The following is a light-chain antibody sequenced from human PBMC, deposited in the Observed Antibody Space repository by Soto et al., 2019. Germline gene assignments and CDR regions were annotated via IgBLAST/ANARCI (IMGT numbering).Light chain of an antibody. J-gene: IGLJ3*02. CDR1: SSDVGGYNY. CDR3: CSYAGSSWV. CDR2: DVS. Sequence: QSALTQPRSVSGSPGQSVTISCTGTSSDVGGYNYVSWYQQHPGKAPKLMIYDVSKRPSGVPDRFSGSKSGNTASLTISGLQAEDEADYYCCSYAGSSWVFCGGTKLTVL. V-gene: IGLV2-11*01.